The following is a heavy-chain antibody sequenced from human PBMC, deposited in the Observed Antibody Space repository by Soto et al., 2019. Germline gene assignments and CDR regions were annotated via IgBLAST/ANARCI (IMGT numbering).Heavy chain of an antibody. CDR3: ARVKSANYGDYDFDY. CDR2: INWNGGST. Sequence: PGWSLRLSCAASGFTFDDYGMSWVRQAPGKGLEWVSFINWNGGSTGYADSVKGRFTISRDNAKNSLYLQMNSLRAEDTALYHCARVKSANYGDYDFDYWGQGTLVTVSS. D-gene: IGHD4-17*01. J-gene: IGHJ4*02. V-gene: IGHV3-20*01. CDR1: GFTFDDYG.